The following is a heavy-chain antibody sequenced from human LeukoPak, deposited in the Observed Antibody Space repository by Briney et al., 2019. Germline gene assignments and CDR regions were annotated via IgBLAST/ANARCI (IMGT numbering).Heavy chain of an antibody. V-gene: IGHV3-21*01. CDR3: ARAGGGSGSYPQT. Sequence: PGGSLRLSCAASGFTFSSYSMNWVRQAPGKGLEWVSSISSSSSYIYYADSVKGRFTISRDNAKNSLYLQMNSLRAEDTAVYYCARAGGGSGSYPQTWGQGTLVTVSS. D-gene: IGHD3-10*01. J-gene: IGHJ5*02. CDR1: GFTFSSYS. CDR2: ISSSSSYI.